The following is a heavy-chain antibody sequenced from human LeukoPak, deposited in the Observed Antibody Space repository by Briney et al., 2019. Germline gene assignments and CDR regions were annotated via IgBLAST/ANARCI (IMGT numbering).Heavy chain of an antibody. V-gene: IGHV3-7*01. Sequence: PGGSLRLSCTASGFTFSTYWMTWVRQAPGKGLEWVANVNIDGSEKYYVDSVKGRFTISRDNAKKSLYLQMNSLRAEDTAVYYCGREIEAPGKTLDYWGQGTLVTVSS. CDR2: VNIDGSEK. CDR3: GREIEAPGKTLDY. J-gene: IGHJ4*02. CDR1: GFTFSTYW.